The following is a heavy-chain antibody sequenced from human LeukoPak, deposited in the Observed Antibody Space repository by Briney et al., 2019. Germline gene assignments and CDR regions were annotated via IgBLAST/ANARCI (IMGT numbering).Heavy chain of an antibody. D-gene: IGHD3-3*01. J-gene: IGHJ3*02. Sequence: GGSLRLSCAASGFNYGEFWMAWVRQTPGKGLEWVADIKEDGSEEFYVDSVKGRFTISRDNSKNTLYLQMNSLRAEDTAVYYCASTIFGVVPSLESNFVDIWGQGTMVTVSS. CDR3: ASTIFGVVPSLESNFVDI. CDR2: IKEDGSEE. V-gene: IGHV3-7*03. CDR1: GFNYGEFW.